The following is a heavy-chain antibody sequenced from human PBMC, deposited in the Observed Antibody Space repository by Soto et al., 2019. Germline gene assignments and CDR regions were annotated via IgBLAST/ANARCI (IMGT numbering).Heavy chain of an antibody. D-gene: IGHD3-10*01. Sequence: QVQLVQSGAEVKKPGSSVKVSCKASGGTFSSYAISWVRQAPGQGLEWMGGIIPIFGTANYAQKFQGRVTITADESTSTAYTELSSLRSEDTAVYYCARVRYYGSGSTRPPFDYWGQGTLVTVSS. CDR2: IIPIFGTA. CDR1: GGTFSSYA. CDR3: ARVRYYGSGSTRPPFDY. J-gene: IGHJ4*02. V-gene: IGHV1-69*01.